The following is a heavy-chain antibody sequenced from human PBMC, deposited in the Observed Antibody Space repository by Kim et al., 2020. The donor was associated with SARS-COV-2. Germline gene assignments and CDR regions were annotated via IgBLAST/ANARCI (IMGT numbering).Heavy chain of an antibody. J-gene: IGHJ4*02. D-gene: IGHD3-22*01. CDR2: IYYNSEGT. CDR1: GLSFDTYA. Sequence: GGSLRLSCAASGLSFDTYAMSWVRQAPGQGLEWVSSIYYNSEGTFYADSVKGRFTISRDNSKNTLYLQMNSLRAEDTALYYCVTAAQIVAHTRNYWGQGT. V-gene: IGHV3-23*01. CDR3: VTAAQIVAHTRNY.